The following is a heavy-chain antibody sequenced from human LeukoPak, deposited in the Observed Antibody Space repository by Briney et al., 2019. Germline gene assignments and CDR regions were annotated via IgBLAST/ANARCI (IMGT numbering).Heavy chain of an antibody. V-gene: IGHV1-2*02. CDR1: GYTFTGYY. CDR2: INPNSGGT. Sequence: VSVKVSCKASGYTFTGYYMHWVRQAPGQGLEWMGWINPNSGGTNYAQKFQGRVTMTRDTSISTAYMELSRLRSDDTAVYYCARWDGGYCSGGSCFRADSWGQGTLVTVSS. J-gene: IGHJ4*02. CDR3: ARWDGGYCSGGSCFRADS. D-gene: IGHD2-15*01.